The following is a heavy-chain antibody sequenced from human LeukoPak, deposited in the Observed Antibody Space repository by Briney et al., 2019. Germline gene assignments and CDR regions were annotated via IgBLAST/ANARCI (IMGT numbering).Heavy chain of an antibody. J-gene: IGHJ4*02. CDR2: ISYDGSNK. Sequence: PGGSLRLSCAASGFTFSSYAMHWVRQAPGKGLEWVAVISYDGSNKCYADSVKGRFTISRDNSKNTLYLQMNSLRPEDTAVYYCAGDQLLMLRLTEIHYFDAWGQGTLVTVSS. CDR1: GFTFSSYA. V-gene: IGHV3-30-3*01. D-gene: IGHD2-2*01. CDR3: AGDQLLMLRLTEIHYFDA.